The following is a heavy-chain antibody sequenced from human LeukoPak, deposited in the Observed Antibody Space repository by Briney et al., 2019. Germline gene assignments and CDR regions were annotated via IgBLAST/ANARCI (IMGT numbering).Heavy chain of an antibody. V-gene: IGHV4-59*01. D-gene: IGHD4-17*01. Sequence: PSETLSLTCTVSGGSINNYYWSWIRQPPGKGLEWMGYIYYRGSTNDNPSLKSRVTFSVDTSKNQFSLKLNSVTAADTAVYYCARGGDYGDLRYFDYWGQGTLVTVSS. J-gene: IGHJ4*02. CDR3: ARGGDYGDLRYFDY. CDR2: IYYRGST. CDR1: GGSINNYY.